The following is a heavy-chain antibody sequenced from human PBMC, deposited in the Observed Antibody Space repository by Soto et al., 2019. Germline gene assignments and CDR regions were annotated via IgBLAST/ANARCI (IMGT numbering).Heavy chain of an antibody. V-gene: IGHV4-59*08. CDR1: GDSISSYY. Sequence: SETLSLTCTVSGDSISSYYWNWIRQPPGMGLEWIGYISYSGSTSYNPSLKSRVTISLDTSKIQFSLKLSSVTAADTAVYFCAGAGANKATPDLVSGGQETLVTAST. CDR2: ISYSGST. J-gene: IGHJ4*02. CDR3: AGAGANKATPDLVS. D-gene: IGHD2-21*01.